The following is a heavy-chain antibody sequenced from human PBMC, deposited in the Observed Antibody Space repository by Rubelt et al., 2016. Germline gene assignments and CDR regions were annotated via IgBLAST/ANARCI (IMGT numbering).Heavy chain of an antibody. Sequence: QVQLQESGPGLVKPSETLSLTCTVSGGSISSYFWSWIRQPPGKGLEWIGYIYYTGSTNYNPSLKSRVTISVDTSKNQFSLTLNAVTAADTAVYDCARGGGYSSGWLAWGQGTLVTVSS. J-gene: IGHJ4*02. CDR1: GGSISSYF. V-gene: IGHV4-59*01. D-gene: IGHD6-19*01. CDR2: IYYTGST. CDR3: ARGGGYSSGWLA.